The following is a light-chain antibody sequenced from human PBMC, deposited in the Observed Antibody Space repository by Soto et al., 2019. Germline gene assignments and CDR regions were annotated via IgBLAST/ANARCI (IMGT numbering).Light chain of an antibody. CDR1: QSVSSSY. V-gene: IGKV3D-20*01. CDR2: DAS. Sequence: EIVLPQSTATLSLSPGSRPPPXGQATPSPAXXQSVSSSYLAWYQQKPVLAPRLLVDDASSRATGIPDRFSGSGSGTDFTLTISGLEPEDFAVYYCQQYGSSPRTTFGQGTKVDIK. J-gene: IGKJ1*01. CDR3: QQYGSSPRTT.